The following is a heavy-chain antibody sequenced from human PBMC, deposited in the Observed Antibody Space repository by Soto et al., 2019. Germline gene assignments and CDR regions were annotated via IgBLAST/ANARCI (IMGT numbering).Heavy chain of an antibody. Sequence: SETLSLTCAVSGGSVSSNNWWSLVRQPPGQGLEWIGEIYPTGSTNYNPSLKSRLTISVDKFKNQFSLKLSSVTAADTAVYFCASLGYCSGADCHGTRWGQGILVTVS. V-gene: IGHV4-4*02. J-gene: IGHJ4*01. CDR2: IYPTGST. CDR1: GGSVSSNNW. D-gene: IGHD2-8*02. CDR3: ASLGYCSGADCHGTR.